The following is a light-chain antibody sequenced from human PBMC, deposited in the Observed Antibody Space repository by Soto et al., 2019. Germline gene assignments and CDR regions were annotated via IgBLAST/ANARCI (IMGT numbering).Light chain of an antibody. CDR3: LHRYNWPLT. Sequence: EIVLTQSPATLSLSPGERATLSCRASQSVSSYLAWYQHKPGQAPRLLIYDASNRATGIPARFSGTGSWTDFTLTIGRLEPEDFAVYDCLHRYNWPLTFGGGTKVEIK. CDR2: DAS. CDR1: QSVSSY. V-gene: IGKV3-11*01. J-gene: IGKJ4*01.